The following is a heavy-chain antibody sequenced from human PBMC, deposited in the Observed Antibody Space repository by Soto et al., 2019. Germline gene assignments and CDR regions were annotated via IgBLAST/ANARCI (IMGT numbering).Heavy chain of an antibody. D-gene: IGHD3-10*01. V-gene: IGHV1-69*13. CDR1: GGTFSSYA. CDR2: IIPIFGTA. J-gene: IGHJ6*02. CDR3: ARGYYYGSGSSALYYYYGMDV. Sequence: GASVKVSCKASGGTFSSYAISWVRQAPGQGLEWMGGIIPIFGTANYAQKFQGRVTITADESTSTAYMELSSPRSEDTAVYYCARGYYYGSGSSALYYYYGMDVWGQGTTVT.